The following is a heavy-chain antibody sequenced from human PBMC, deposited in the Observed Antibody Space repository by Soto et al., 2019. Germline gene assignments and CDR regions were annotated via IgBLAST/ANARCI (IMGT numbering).Heavy chain of an antibody. Sequence: QVQLVQSGAEVKKPGASVKVSCKASGSTFTSYGVSGGGQPPGQGLEWMGWISAYNGNTKYAQKLQGRVTMTTDTSTNTAYMDLRSLRSDDTAVYYCARDSPPVDYWGQGTLVTVSS. CDR1: GSTFTSYG. J-gene: IGHJ4*02. CDR2: ISAYNGNT. V-gene: IGHV1-18*01. CDR3: ARDSPPVDY.